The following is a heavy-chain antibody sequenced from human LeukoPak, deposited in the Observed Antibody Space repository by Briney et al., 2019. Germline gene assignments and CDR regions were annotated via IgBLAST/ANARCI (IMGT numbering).Heavy chain of an antibody. CDR3: ARGSRRRITMIVVVSSGSDY. V-gene: IGHV3-48*03. CDR1: GFTFSSYE. J-gene: IGHJ4*02. D-gene: IGHD3-22*01. Sequence: GGSLRLSCAASGFTFSSYEMNWVRQAPGKGLEWVSYISSSGSTIYYADPVKGRFTISRGNAKNSLYLQMNSLRAEDTAVYYCARGSRRRITMIVVVSSGSDYWGQGTLVTVSS. CDR2: ISSSGSTI.